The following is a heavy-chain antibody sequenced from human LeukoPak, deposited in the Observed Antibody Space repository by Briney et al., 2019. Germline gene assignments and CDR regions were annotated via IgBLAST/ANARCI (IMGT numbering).Heavy chain of an antibody. CDR1: GFTFSNAW. Sequence: GGSLRLSCAASGFTFSNAWMSWVRQAPGKGLEWVANIKQDGSEKYYVDSVKGRFTISRDNAKNSLYLQMNSLRAEDTAVYYCARGSTSYYDSSGIYYWGQGTLVTVSS. V-gene: IGHV3-7*01. CDR3: ARGSTSYYDSSGIYY. D-gene: IGHD3-22*01. J-gene: IGHJ4*02. CDR2: IKQDGSEK.